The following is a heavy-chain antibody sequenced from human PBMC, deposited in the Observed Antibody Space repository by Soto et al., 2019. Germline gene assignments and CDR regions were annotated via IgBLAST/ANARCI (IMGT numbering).Heavy chain of an antibody. CDR3: AKDDRLTVN. Sequence: SLRLSCAASGFTFSNSGMHWVRQAPGKGLEWVAVVSYDGGNKYYADSVKGRFTISRDNSKNTLYLQMNSLRGEDTAVYYCAKDDRLTVNWGQGTLVTVSS. CDR1: GFTFSNSG. D-gene: IGHD3-16*01. V-gene: IGHV3-30*18. J-gene: IGHJ4*02. CDR2: VSYDGGNK.